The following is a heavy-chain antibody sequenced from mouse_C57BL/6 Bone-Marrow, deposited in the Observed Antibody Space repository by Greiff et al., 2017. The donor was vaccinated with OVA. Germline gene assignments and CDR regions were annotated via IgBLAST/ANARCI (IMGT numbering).Heavy chain of an antibody. CDR1: GYAFTNYL. Sequence: VQLVESGAELVRPGTSVKVSCKASGYAFTNYLIEWVKQRPGQGLEWIGEINPGSGGTNYNEKFKGKATLTVDTSSSTAYMQLSSLTSEDSAVYVCASTVVASCYAMDYWGQGTSVTVSS. D-gene: IGHD1-1*01. CDR3: ASTVVASCYAMDY. V-gene: IGHV1-54*01. CDR2: INPGSGGT. J-gene: IGHJ4*01.